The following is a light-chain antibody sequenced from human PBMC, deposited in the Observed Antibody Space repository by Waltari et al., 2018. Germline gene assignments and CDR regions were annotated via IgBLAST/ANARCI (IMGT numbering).Light chain of an antibody. CDR3: QQSYCTPLP. J-gene: IGKJ3*01. Sequence: DIQMAQSPSSLSASVGDRVTITCRASQSIMTLLNWYQQKPGKAPELLIYAASTLLNGVPASFSGSGAETDFTLAISSLQPDVFATYFCQQSYCTPLPFGPGTKVDI. CDR2: AAS. CDR1: QSIMTL. V-gene: IGKV1-39*01.